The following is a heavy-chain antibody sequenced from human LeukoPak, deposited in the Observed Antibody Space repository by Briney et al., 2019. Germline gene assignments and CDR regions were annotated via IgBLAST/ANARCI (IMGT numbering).Heavy chain of an antibody. CDR3: VRGGSKAAATFDY. CDR1: GGSFSGYY. J-gene: IGHJ4*02. D-gene: IGHD2-15*01. Sequence: SETLSLTCAVYGGSFSGYYWSWIRQPPGKGLEWIGEINHSGSTNYNPSLKSRVTISVDTSKNQLSLRLSSATAADTAVYYCVRGGSKAAATFDYWGQGTLVTVSS. V-gene: IGHV4-34*01. CDR2: INHSGST.